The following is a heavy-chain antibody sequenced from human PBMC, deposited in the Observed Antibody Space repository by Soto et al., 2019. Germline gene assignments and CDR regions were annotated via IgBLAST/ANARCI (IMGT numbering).Heavy chain of an antibody. CDR3: ARGDANKLGFTNYYGIDV. D-gene: IGHD3-16*01. J-gene: IGHJ6*02. CDR2: IIPVFGTA. V-gene: IGHV1-69*05. CDR1: GGSLTNYG. Sequence: QVQLVQSGAEVKKPGSSVKVSCKASGGSLTNYGVRWVRQAPGQGLEWMGGIIPVFGTANYEQKFQGRVKMARDESNSTGFMDVRSLSSEDTAVYYGARGDANKLGFTNYYGIDVWGQGTTVTVSS.